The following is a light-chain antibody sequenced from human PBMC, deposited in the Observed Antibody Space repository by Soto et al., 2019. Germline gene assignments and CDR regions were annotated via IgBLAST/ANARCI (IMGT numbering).Light chain of an antibody. Sequence: EIVVTQSPATLSLSQGERAPLSCRASQSVSSYLAWYQQKPGQAPRLLIYDASNRATGIPARFSGSGSGTDFTLTISSLEPEDFAVYYCQQRSNWPPTWTFGQGTKVDIK. CDR2: DAS. CDR1: QSVSSY. V-gene: IGKV3-11*01. CDR3: QQRSNWPPTWT. J-gene: IGKJ1*01.